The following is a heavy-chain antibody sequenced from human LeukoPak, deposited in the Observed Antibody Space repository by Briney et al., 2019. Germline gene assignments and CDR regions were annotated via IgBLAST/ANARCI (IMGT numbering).Heavy chain of an antibody. CDR1: GYTFTNYD. D-gene: IGHD6-13*01. V-gene: IGHV1-8*02. J-gene: IGHJ4*02. CDR3: ARVVGSYSSSWYGGLDY. CDR2: MNPNSGDT. Sequence: GASVTVSCKASGYTFTNYDINWVRQATGQGLEWMGWMNPNSGDTGYAQKFQGRVTITRNTSISTAYMELSSLRSEDTAVYYCARVVGSYSSSWYGGLDYWGQGTLVTVSS.